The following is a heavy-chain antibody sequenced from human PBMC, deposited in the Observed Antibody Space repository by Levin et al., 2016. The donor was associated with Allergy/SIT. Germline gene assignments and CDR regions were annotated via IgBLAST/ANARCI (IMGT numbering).Heavy chain of an antibody. CDR3: ASSGVGASDAFDI. V-gene: IGHV1-18*01. Sequence: WVRQAPGQGLEWMGWISAYNGNTNYAQKLQGRVTMTTDTSTSTAYMELRSLRSDDTAVYYCASSGVGASDAFDIWGQGTMVTVSS. J-gene: IGHJ3*02. CDR2: ISAYNGNT. D-gene: IGHD1-26*01.